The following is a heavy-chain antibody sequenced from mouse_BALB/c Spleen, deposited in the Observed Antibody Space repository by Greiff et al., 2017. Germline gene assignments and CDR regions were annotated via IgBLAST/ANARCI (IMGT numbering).Heavy chain of an antibody. J-gene: IGHJ4*01. CDR1: GFTFSSYT. D-gene: IGHD1-1*01. CDR3: ARHYYYGSSWRDAMDY. V-gene: IGHV5-12-2*01. Sequence: EVMLVESGGGLVQPGGSLKLSCAASGFTFSSYTMSWVRQTPEKRLEWVAYISNGGGSTYYPDTVKGRFTISRDNAKNTLYLQMSSLKSEDTAMYYCARHYYYGSSWRDAMDYWGQGTSVTVSS. CDR2: ISNGGGST.